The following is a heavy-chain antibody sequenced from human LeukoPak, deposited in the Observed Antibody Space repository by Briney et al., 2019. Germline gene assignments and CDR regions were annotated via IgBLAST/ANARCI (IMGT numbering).Heavy chain of an antibody. CDR3: ARAPLSNLYDESGYYHPFDN. Sequence: SETLSLTCIVSGDSISDYYWTWIRQPPGKGLEWIGFMYYSGRPNYNSSLKSLVTVSLDPSKNQFSLELSSVTAADTAVYYCARAPLSNLYDESGYYHPFDNWGQGTLVTVPS. CDR2: MYYSGRP. CDR1: GDSISDYY. V-gene: IGHV4-59*01. D-gene: IGHD3-3*01. J-gene: IGHJ4*02.